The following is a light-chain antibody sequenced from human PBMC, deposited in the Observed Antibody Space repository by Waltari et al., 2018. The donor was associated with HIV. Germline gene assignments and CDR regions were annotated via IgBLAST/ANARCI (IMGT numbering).Light chain of an antibody. CDR1: TSDILDYNF. CDR2: EVT. CDR3: SSFAGSNKL. Sequence: QSALTPPPSASGSPGQSVNMSCTGATSDILDYNFISWYQQYSGKAPKLIIFEVTKRPSGVPDRFSGSRSGNTASLIVSGLQAEDEAVYFCSSFAGSNKLFGGGTKLTVL. J-gene: IGLJ2*01. V-gene: IGLV2-8*01.